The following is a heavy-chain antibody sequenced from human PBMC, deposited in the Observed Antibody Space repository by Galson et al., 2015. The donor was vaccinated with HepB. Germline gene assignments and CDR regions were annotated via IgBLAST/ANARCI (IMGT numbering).Heavy chain of an antibody. V-gene: IGHV4-31*03. CDR1: GGSISSSSYY. CDR2: IYYSGST. CDR3: ARGFTMVRGASYYYYGMDV. J-gene: IGHJ6*02. Sequence: TLSLTCTVSGGSISSSSYYWSWIRQHPGKGLEWIGYIYYSGSTYYNPSLKSRVTISVDTSKNQFSLKLSSVTAADTAVYYCARGFTMVRGASYYYYGMDVWGQGTTVTVSS. D-gene: IGHD3-10*01.